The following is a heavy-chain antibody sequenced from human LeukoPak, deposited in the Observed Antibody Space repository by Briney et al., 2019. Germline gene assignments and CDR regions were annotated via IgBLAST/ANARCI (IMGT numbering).Heavy chain of an antibody. D-gene: IGHD6-13*01. V-gene: IGHV1-18*01. CDR2: ISAYNGNT. J-gene: IGHJ3*02. CDR3: ARPSMPGIAAAGGAFDI. Sequence: GASVKVSCKASGYTFTSYGISWVRQAPGQGLEWMGWISAYNGNTNYAQKLQGRVTMTTDTSTSTAYMELRSLRSDDTAVYYCARPSMPGIAAAGGAFDIWGQGTMVTVSS. CDR1: GYTFTSYG.